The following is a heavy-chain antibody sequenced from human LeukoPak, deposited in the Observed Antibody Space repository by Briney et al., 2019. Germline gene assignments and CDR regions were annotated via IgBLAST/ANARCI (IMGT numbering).Heavy chain of an antibody. CDR2: INSDGSST. CDR1: GFTFSSYW. Sequence: GGSLRLSCAASGFTFSSYWMHWVRQAPGKGLVWVSRINSDGSSTSYADSVKGRFTISRDNAKNTLYLQMNSLRAEDTAVYYCARGDPMIVVVPPTDAFDIWGQGTMVTVSS. J-gene: IGHJ3*02. CDR3: ARGDPMIVVVPPTDAFDI. D-gene: IGHD3-22*01. V-gene: IGHV3-74*01.